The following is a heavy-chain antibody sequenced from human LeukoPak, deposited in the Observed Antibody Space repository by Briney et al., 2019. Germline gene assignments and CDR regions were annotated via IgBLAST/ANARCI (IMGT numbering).Heavy chain of an antibody. Sequence: ASVKVSCKASGYTFTSYGISWVRQAPGQGLEWMGWISAYNGNTNYAQMLQGRVTMTTDTSTSTAYMELSSLRSEDTAVYYCARDQGSSWYERSFDYWGQGTLVTVSS. CDR3: ARDQGSSWYERSFDY. CDR2: ISAYNGNT. V-gene: IGHV1-18*01. CDR1: GYTFTSYG. J-gene: IGHJ4*02. D-gene: IGHD6-19*01.